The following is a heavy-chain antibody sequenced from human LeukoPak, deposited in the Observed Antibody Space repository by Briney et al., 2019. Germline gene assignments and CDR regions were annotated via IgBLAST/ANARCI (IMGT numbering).Heavy chain of an antibody. V-gene: IGHV4-39*02. D-gene: IGHD3-22*01. CDR2: IYYSGST. CDR1: GGSISSSSYY. Sequence: SETLSLTCTVSGGSISSSSYYWGWIRQPPGKGLEWIGSIYYSGSTYYNPSLKSRVTISVDTSKNQFSLKLSSVTAADTAVYYCARDIYYYDSSGSQTLDYWGQGTLVTVSS. J-gene: IGHJ4*02. CDR3: ARDIYYYDSSGSQTLDY.